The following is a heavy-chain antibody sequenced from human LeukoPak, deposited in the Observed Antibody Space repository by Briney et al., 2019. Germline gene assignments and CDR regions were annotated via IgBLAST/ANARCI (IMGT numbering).Heavy chain of an antibody. D-gene: IGHD7-27*01. CDR2: INGRATTT. CDR1: GFTFSSYA. CDR3: AKAPATGEGYYFYYMDV. Sequence: GGSLRLSCAASGFASGFTFSSYAMRWVRQAPGKGLELVASINGRATTTYYADSVKGRFTISRDNSKNTLYLQMNSLGADDTAVYYCAKAPATGEGYYFYYMDVWGKGTTVTVSS. J-gene: IGHJ6*03. V-gene: IGHV3-23*01.